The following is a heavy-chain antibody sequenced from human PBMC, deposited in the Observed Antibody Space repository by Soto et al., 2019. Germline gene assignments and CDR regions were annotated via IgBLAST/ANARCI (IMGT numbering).Heavy chain of an antibody. J-gene: IGHJ4*02. Sequence: QVQLVQSGAEVKKPGSSVKVSCKASVGTFSSYAISWVRQAPGQGLEWMGGIIPIFGTANYAQKFQGRVTITADESTSTAYMELSSLRSEDTAVYYCAIARVDILTGYWSFDYWGQGTLVTVSS. CDR3: AIARVDILTGYWSFDY. V-gene: IGHV1-69*01. CDR1: VGTFSSYA. D-gene: IGHD3-9*01. CDR2: IIPIFGTA.